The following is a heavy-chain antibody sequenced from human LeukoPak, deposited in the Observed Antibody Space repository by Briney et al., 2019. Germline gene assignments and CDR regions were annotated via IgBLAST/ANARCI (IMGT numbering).Heavy chain of an antibody. V-gene: IGHV1-69*13. J-gene: IGHJ4*02. Sequence: ASVKVSCKASGGTFSSYAISWVRQAPGQGLEWMGGIIPIFGTANYAQKFQGRVTITADESTSTAYMELSSLRSKDTAVYYCATEDYGDYILSGFFDYWGQGTLVTVSS. CDR2: IIPIFGTA. CDR1: GGTFSSYA. D-gene: IGHD4-17*01. CDR3: ATEDYGDYILSGFFDY.